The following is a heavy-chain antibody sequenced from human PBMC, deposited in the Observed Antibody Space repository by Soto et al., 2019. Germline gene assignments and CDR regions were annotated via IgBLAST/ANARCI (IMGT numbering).Heavy chain of an antibody. Sequence: SVKVSCKASGYSFYNYDITWVRQARGQGLEWMGTISAYIEYTNIAQNLQGRISLTTDKSTATAYMELKNLTSDDTAVYYCARARATVTTERALGYWGQGTLVTVSS. D-gene: IGHD4-17*01. CDR2: ISAYIEYT. J-gene: IGHJ4*02. CDR3: ARARATVTTERALGY. V-gene: IGHV1-18*01. CDR1: GYSFYNYD.